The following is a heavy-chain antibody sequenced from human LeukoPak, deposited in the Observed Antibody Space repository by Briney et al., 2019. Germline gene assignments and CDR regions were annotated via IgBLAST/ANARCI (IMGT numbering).Heavy chain of an antibody. V-gene: IGHV3-21*01. CDR2: ISSSSSYI. CDR1: GFTFSSYS. D-gene: IGHD3-22*01. Sequence: PGGSLRLSCAASGFTFSSYSMNWVRQAPGKGLEWVSSISSSSSYIYYADSVKGRFTISRDNAKNSLYLQMNSLRAEDTAVYYCARDSKSTYYDSSGYYLNWFDPWGQGTLVTVSS. CDR3: ARDSKSTYYDSSGYYLNWFDP. J-gene: IGHJ5*02.